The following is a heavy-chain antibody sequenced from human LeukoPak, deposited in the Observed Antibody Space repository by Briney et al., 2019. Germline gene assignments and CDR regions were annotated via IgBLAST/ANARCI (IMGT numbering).Heavy chain of an antibody. CDR2: IRYDGSDK. J-gene: IGHJ6*03. CDR3: ASCSGSYRTSYYYMDV. Sequence: GGSLRLSCAASGFTFSSYGMHWVRQAPGKGLEWVAFIRYDGSDKYYPDSVKGRFTISRDNSKNTLYLQMNSLGAEDTAVYYCASCSGSYRTSYYYMDVWGTGTTVTVSS. V-gene: IGHV3-30*02. D-gene: IGHD3-10*02. CDR1: GFTFSSYG.